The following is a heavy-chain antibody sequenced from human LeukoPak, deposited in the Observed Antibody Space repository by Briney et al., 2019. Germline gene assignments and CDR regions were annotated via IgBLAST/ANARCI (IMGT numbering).Heavy chain of an antibody. Sequence: ASVKVSCKASGYTFTGYYMHWVRQAPGQGLEWMGWINPNSGGTNYAQKFQGRVTMTRDTSIDTAYMELSRLTSDDTAVYYCARVRVATSGYWEDFWGQGTLVTVSS. CDR2: INPNSGGT. D-gene: IGHD3-22*01. CDR3: ARVRVATSGYWEDF. V-gene: IGHV1-2*02. CDR1: GYTFTGYY. J-gene: IGHJ4*02.